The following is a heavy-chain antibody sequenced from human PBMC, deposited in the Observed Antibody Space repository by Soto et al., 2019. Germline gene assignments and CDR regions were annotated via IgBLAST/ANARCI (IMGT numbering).Heavy chain of an antibody. V-gene: IGHV4-31*03. CDR3: ARNEYSSGWYHFDY. D-gene: IGHD6-19*01. CDR2: IYYSGST. Sequence: SETLSLTCTVSGGSISSGGYYWSWIRQHPGKGLEWIGYIYYSGSTYYNPSLKSRVTISVDTSKNQFSLKLSSVTAADTAVYYCARNEYSSGWYHFDYWGQGTLVTVSS. CDR1: GGSISSGGYY. J-gene: IGHJ4*02.